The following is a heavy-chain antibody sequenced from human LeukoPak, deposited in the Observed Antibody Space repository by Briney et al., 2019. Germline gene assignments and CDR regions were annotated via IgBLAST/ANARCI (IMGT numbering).Heavy chain of an antibody. V-gene: IGHV3-21*01. Sequence: GGSLRLSCAASGFTFRYCAMTWVRQAPGKGLEWVSSISSSSSYIYYADSVKGRFTISRDNAKNSLYLQMNSLRAEDTAVYYCAELGITMIGGVWGKGTTVTISS. CDR2: ISSSSSYI. CDR1: GFTFRYCA. J-gene: IGHJ6*04. D-gene: IGHD3-10*02. CDR3: AELGITMIGGV.